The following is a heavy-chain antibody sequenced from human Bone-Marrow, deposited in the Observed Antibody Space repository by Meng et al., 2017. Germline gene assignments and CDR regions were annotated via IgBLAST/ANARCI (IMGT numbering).Heavy chain of an antibody. CDR2: SNHSGST. Sequence: QVQLQQLGAGLLKPSRTLALSCAVYGGSLSGDYWSWIRQPPGKGLEWIGDSNHSGSTNYNPSLKSRVTISVDTSKNQFSLKLSSVTAADTAVYYCARGVASPIFSTVVTPAFDYWGQGTLVTASS. V-gene: IGHV4-34*01. J-gene: IGHJ4*02. CDR3: ARGVASPIFSTVVTPAFDY. CDR1: GGSLSGDY. D-gene: IGHD4-23*01.